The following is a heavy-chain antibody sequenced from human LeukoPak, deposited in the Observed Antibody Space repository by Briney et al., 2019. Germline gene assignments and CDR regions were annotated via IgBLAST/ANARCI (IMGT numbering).Heavy chain of an antibody. J-gene: IGHJ4*02. CDR2: INPNSGGT. V-gene: IGHV1-2*04. CDR1: GYTFTGYY. D-gene: IGHD6-13*01. Sequence: ASVKVSCKASGYTFTGYYMHWVRQAPGQGLEWMGWINPNSGGTNYAQKFQGWVTMTRDTSISTAYMELSRLRSDDTAVYYCARDGGYSSSWYPDYWGQGTLVTVSS. CDR3: ARDGGYSSSWYPDY.